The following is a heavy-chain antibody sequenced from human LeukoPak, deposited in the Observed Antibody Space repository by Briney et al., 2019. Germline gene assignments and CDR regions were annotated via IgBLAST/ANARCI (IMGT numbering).Heavy chain of an antibody. Sequence: PGGSLRPSCPAPGFTLSGHGMSGVGQAPGKGLEWVANINQGGSDKYYVDSVKGRFTISRDNANNLLYLQMNSLRGEDTAVYYCTRDRSRAEDDWGQGTLVTVSS. CDR2: INQGGSDK. CDR1: GFTLSGHG. CDR3: TRDRSRAEDD. J-gene: IGHJ4*02. D-gene: IGHD1-14*01. V-gene: IGHV3-7*01.